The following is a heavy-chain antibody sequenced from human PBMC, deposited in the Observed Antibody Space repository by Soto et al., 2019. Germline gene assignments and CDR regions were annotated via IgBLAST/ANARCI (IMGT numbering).Heavy chain of an antibody. Sequence: SETLSLTCAVYGGSFSGYYWSWIRQPPGKGLEWIGEINHSGSTNYNPSLKSRVTISVDTSKNQFSLKLSSVTAADTAVYYCARDLTTVTTPGYQRPLDYWGQGTLVTVSS. J-gene: IGHJ4*02. D-gene: IGHD4-17*01. CDR1: GGSFSGYY. CDR3: ARDLTTVTTPGYQRPLDY. V-gene: IGHV4-34*01. CDR2: INHSGST.